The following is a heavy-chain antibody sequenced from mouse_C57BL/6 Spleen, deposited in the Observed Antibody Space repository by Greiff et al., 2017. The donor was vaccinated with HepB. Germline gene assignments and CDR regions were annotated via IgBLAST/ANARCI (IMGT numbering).Heavy chain of an antibody. CDR2: IDPSDSYT. Sequence: VQLQQPGAELVRPGPSVKLSCKASGYTFTSYWMHWVKQRPGQGLEWIGVIDPSDSYTNYNQKFKGKATLTVDTSSSTAYMQLSSLTSEDSAVYYCARSLDGYYVAWFAYWGQGTLVTVSA. V-gene: IGHV1-59*01. CDR1: GYTFTSYW. D-gene: IGHD2-3*01. J-gene: IGHJ3*01. CDR3: ARSLDGYYVAWFAY.